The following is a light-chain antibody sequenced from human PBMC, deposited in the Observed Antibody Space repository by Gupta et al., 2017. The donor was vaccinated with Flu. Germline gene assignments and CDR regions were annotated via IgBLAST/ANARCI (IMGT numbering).Light chain of an antibody. CDR1: QIVSSY. CDR2: DAS. Sequence: IVLTHPPATLSLSRGERATHSCRASQIVSSYLAWYQQKPGQAPRLLIYDASNRATGIPARFSGSGSGTDFTLTISSLEPEDFAVYYCQQRSNWPITFGHGTRLEIK. J-gene: IGKJ5*01. V-gene: IGKV3-11*01. CDR3: QQRSNWPIT.